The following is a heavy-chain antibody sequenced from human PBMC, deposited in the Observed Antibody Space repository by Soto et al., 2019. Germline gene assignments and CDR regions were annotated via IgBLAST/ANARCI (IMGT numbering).Heavy chain of an antibody. CDR3: ARHEGWTGPDQ. CDR2: IFHDGNT. J-gene: IGHJ5*02. D-gene: IGHD2-8*02. Sequence: SETLSLTCAVSGASIGSGGWWSWVRQPPGKGLEWIAEIFHDGNTNYSPSLKSRVTISVDKSQNQFSLNVYSVTAANTAVYYCARHEGWTGPDQWGQGTLVTVSS. CDR1: GASIGSGGW. V-gene: IGHV4-4*02.